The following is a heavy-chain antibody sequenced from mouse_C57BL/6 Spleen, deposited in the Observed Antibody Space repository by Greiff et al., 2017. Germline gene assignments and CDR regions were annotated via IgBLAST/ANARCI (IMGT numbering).Heavy chain of an antibody. CDR1: GYTFTSYW. J-gene: IGHJ2*01. CDR2: IDPSDSYT. Sequence: QVQLQQPGAELVMPGASVKLSCKASGYTFTSYWRHWVKQRPGQGLEWIGEIDPSDSYTNYNQKFKGKSTLTVDKSSSTAYMQLSSLTSEDSAVYYCAILDYWGQGTTLTVSS. CDR3: AILDY. V-gene: IGHV1-69*01.